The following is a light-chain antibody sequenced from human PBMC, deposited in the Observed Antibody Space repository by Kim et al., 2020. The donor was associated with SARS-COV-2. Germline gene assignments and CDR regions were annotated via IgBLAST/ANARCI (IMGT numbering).Light chain of an antibody. J-gene: IGKJ1*01. Sequence: EIVLTQSPGTLSLSPGERATLSCRASQSVNSIYLAWYQQKPGHAPRLLIYGASSRATGIPDRFSGSGSGTDFTLIISRLEPEDFAVYYYQQEYDARGWTFGQGTKVDIK. CDR3: QQEYDARGWT. V-gene: IGKV3-20*01. CDR2: GAS. CDR1: QSVNSIY.